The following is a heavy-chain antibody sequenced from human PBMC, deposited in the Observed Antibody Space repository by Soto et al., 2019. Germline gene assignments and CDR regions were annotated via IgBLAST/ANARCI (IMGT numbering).Heavy chain of an antibody. J-gene: IGHJ4*02. Sequence: GGYLRLSCAASGFTFNTYRLNWVRQAPGKGLEWVSSISSTTTYIYYGDSMKGRFTISRDNAKNSLYLEMNSLRAEHTAVYYCARESEDLTSTFDYWGQGILATVSS. CDR2: ISSTTTYI. CDR3: ARESEDLTSTFDY. V-gene: IGHV3-21*06. CDR1: GFTFNTYR.